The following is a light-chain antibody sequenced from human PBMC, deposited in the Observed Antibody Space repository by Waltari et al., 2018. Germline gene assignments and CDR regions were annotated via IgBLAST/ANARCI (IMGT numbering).Light chain of an antibody. CDR3: QQYCTTPT. CDR1: QSVLYRSNNKEY. Sequence: DIVMTQFPDSLAVSLGQRATITCKSSQSVLYRSNNKEYLAWYQQKPGQPAKLLIYWASTRESGVPDRFSGSGSGTDFTLTISSLQAEDVAVYYCQQYCTTPTFGQGTKVEIK. J-gene: IGKJ1*01. CDR2: WAS. V-gene: IGKV4-1*01.